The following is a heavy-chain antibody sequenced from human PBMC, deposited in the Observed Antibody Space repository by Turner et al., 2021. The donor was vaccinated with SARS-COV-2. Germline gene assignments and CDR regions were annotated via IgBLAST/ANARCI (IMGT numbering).Heavy chain of an antibody. V-gene: IGHV3-53*04. CDR2: IYGGGST. CDR3: ARGDFQEWLVPGWFDP. Sequence: EVQLVESGGGLVQPGGSLRLSCAASGFTVSSNYMSWVRQAQGKGLGWVSVIYGGGSTYYADSVKGRFTISRHNSKNTLYLQMNSLRAEDTAVYYCARGDFQEWLVPGWFDPWGQGTLVTVSS. CDR1: GFTVSSNY. J-gene: IGHJ5*02. D-gene: IGHD6-19*01.